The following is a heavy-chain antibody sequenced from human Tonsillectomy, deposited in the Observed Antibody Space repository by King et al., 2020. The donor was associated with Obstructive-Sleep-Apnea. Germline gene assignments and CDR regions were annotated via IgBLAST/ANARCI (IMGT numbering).Heavy chain of an antibody. V-gene: IGHV3-11*01. D-gene: IGHD4-17*01. Sequence: VQLVESGGGLVKPGGSLRLSCAASGFSFSDYYMSWIRQAPGKGLEWISYIRSGGSSIYYADSVKGRFTMSRDNAKQALYLQMDRLRAEDTAVYYCARDGGLISYGYFDSWGQGTLVIVSS. CDR2: IRSGGSSI. J-gene: IGHJ4*02. CDR1: GFSFSDYY. CDR3: ARDGGLISYGYFDS.